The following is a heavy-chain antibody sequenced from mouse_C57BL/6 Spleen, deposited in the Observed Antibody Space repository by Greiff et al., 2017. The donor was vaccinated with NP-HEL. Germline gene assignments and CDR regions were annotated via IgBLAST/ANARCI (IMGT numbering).Heavy chain of an antibody. D-gene: IGHD2-5*01. CDR1: GYAFSSYW. CDR3: ARRSNYDYAMDY. CDR2: IYPGDGDT. Sequence: QVQLKESGAELVKPGASVKISCKASGYAFSSYWMNWVKQRPGKGLEWIGQIYPGDGDTNYNGKFKGKATLTADKSSSTAYMQLSSLTSEDSAVYLCARRSNYDYAMDYWSQGASVTVSS. J-gene: IGHJ4*01. V-gene: IGHV1-80*01.